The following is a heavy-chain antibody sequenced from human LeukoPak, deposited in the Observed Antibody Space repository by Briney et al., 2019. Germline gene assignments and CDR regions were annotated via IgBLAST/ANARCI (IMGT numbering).Heavy chain of an antibody. CDR1: GFSFRNYG. CDR3: AASGSLDAFDI. V-gene: IGHV3-30*03. CDR2: MSYDGSKE. D-gene: IGHD1-26*01. J-gene: IGHJ3*02. Sequence: PGGSLRLSCAASGFSFRNYGMHWVRQAPGKGLEWMAVMSYDGSKEYYGDSVKGRFTISRDNSKNTLYLQMNSLRAEDTAVYYCAASGSLDAFDIWGQGTMVTVSS.